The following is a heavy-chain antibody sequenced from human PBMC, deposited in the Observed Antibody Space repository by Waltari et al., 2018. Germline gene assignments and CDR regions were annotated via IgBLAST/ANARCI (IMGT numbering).Heavy chain of an antibody. D-gene: IGHD6-19*01. CDR3: ARDLMAVGAITREGVDD. V-gene: IGHV3-30-3*01. J-gene: IGHJ4*02. CDR2: ISYDGSNK. CDR1: GFPFSSHA. Sequence: QVQLVQSGGGGVQPGRSLRLSCAASGFPFSSHAMPWVRQAPGKGLEWVAVISYDGSNKYYADSVKGRFTISRDNSKSTLFLQMSSLRADDTAVYYCARDLMAVGAITREGVDDWGQGSLVTVSS.